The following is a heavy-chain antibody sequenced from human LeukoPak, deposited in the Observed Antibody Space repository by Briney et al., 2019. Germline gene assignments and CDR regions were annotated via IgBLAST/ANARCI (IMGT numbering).Heavy chain of an antibody. CDR3: ARDGEMATITVFDY. Sequence: SVKVSCKASGGTCTSYAISWVRQAPGQGLEWMGGIIPIFGTANYAQKFQGRVTITADESTSTAYMELSSLRSEDTAVYYCARDGEMATITVFDYWGQGTLVTVSS. V-gene: IGHV1-69*13. J-gene: IGHJ4*02. CDR1: GGTCTSYA. D-gene: IGHD5-24*01. CDR2: IIPIFGTA.